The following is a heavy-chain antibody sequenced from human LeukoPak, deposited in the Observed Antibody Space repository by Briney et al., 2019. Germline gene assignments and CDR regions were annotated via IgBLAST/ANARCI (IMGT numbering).Heavy chain of an antibody. CDR3: AKDGYGSGSNLDY. V-gene: IGHV3-30*02. Sequence: GGSLRLSCAASRFTFSSYGMHWVRQAPGKGLEWVAFIRDDGSNKYYADSVKGRFTISRDNSKNTLYLQMNSLRAEDTAFYYCAKDGYGSGSNLDYWGQGTLVTVSS. D-gene: IGHD3-10*01. J-gene: IGHJ4*02. CDR2: IRDDGSNK. CDR1: RFTFSSYG.